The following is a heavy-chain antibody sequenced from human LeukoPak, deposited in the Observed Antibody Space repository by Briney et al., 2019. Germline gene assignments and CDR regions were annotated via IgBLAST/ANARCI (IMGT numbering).Heavy chain of an antibody. J-gene: IGHJ3*02. V-gene: IGHV4-4*07. Sequence: SETLSLTCTVSGGSIMNSYWSWIRQFAGKRLEWIGRIYSSRSTDYNPSLRSRVTMSIDTSKNQFSLILTSMTAVDTAVYYCARGGGALTGEAYDIWSQGTLVTVSS. CDR3: ARGGGALTGEAYDI. D-gene: IGHD7-27*01. CDR1: GGSIMNSY. CDR2: IYSSRST.